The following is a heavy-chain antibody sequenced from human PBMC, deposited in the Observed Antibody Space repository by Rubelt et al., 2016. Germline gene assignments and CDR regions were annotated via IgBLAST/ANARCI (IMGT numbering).Heavy chain of an antibody. Sequence: LQKPSETLSLTCSVSGASISSYYWSWIRQPPGKGLEWIASFYHTGSTIYNPSLKSRVSISVDTSKTQFSLRLRSVTAADTAVYFCARDLGNGYQNPHGMDVWGQGTTVTVSS. D-gene: IGHD5-18*01. J-gene: IGHJ6*02. V-gene: IGHV4-59*01. CDR3: ARDLGNGYQNPHGMDV. CDR2: FYHTGST. CDR1: GASISSYY.